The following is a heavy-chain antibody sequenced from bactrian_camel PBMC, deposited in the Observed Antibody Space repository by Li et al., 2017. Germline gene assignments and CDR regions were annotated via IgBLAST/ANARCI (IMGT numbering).Heavy chain of an antibody. J-gene: IGHJ4*01. V-gene: IGHV3S53*01. D-gene: IGHD7*01. CDR1: GYIYSNKC. CDR2: IDGDGST. Sequence: VQLVESGGGSVQPGGSLKLSCVGSGYIYSNKCTGWFRQAPGKEREGVAYIDGDGSTTYAASVKGRFTTSKDNNKNTLYLQMNSLKTEDTAVYYCQPAGRSYVDTSCRASLGQGTQVTVS.